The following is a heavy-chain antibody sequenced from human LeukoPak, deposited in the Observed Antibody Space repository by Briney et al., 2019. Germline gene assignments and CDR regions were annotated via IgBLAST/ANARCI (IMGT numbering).Heavy chain of an antibody. CDR3: AKTPHGYSAYYDY. CDR1: GFTFNNYA. Sequence: WGSLRLSCTASGFTFNNYAMSWVSQAPGKGLEWVSSISAGGDSTFYADSVKGRFSISTDNSGNTPSLQMNSLGADDTVVYFCAKTPHGYSAYYDYWGQGALVTVSS. CDR2: ISAGGDST. V-gene: IGHV3-23*01. D-gene: IGHD5-12*01. J-gene: IGHJ4*02.